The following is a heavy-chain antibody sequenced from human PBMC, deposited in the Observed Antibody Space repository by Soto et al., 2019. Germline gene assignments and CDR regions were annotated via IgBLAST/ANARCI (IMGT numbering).Heavy chain of an antibody. Sequence: SETLSLTCVVSSDSLTITSHYWGWVRQPPGKGLEWIGNVYYSGSLYYNPSLKGRATISLDTSKNHLTLTLTSVTAADTAVYYCASENIVGSSLYLFAIWARGALVPVSS. J-gene: IGHJ1*01. CDR2: VYYSGSL. CDR1: SDSLTITSHY. V-gene: IGHV4-39*02. D-gene: IGHD6-13*01. CDR3: ASENIVGSSLYLFAI.